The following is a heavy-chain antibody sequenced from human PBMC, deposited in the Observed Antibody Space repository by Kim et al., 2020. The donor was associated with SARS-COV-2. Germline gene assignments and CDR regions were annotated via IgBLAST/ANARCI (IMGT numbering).Heavy chain of an antibody. CDR2: IYYSGST. CDR3: ARVRPLYSGSYYYGMDV. Sequence: SETLSLTRTVSGGSISTYYWSWIRQPPGKGLEWIGYIYYSGSTNYNPSLKGRVTISVDTSNNQFSLKLSSVTAADTAVYYCARVRPLYSGSYYYGMDVWGQGTTVTVSS. D-gene: IGHD1-26*01. J-gene: IGHJ6*02. CDR1: GGSISTYY. V-gene: IGHV4-59*01.